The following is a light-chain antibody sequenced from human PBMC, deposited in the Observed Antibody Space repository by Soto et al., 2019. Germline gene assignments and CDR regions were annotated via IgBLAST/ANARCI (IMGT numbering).Light chain of an antibody. CDR2: GAS. J-gene: IGKJ4*01. CDR1: QDINNY. Sequence: DIQMTQSPSAMSASVGDRVTITCRASQDINNYLAWFQQKPGKVPKRLIYGASSLQSGVPSRFSGSGSGTEFPLTISSLQPEDFATYYCLQHRSYPLTFGGGTKVEIK. V-gene: IGKV1-17*03. CDR3: LQHRSYPLT.